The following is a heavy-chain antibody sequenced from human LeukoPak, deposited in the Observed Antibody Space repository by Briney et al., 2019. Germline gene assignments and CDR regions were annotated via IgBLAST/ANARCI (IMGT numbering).Heavy chain of an antibody. J-gene: IGHJ5*02. CDR3: ARVFGGGRGGWFDT. CDR1: GGSISSDD. D-gene: IGHD3-16*01. V-gene: IGHV4-59*01. Sequence: SETLSLTCTVSGGSISSDDWSCIGQPPGKGREGSGGIYYSGSTTYNPSLKSPVTISVHTSTNQFSLNLSSVTAAATAVNYCARVFGGGRGGWFDTWGQGTLVAVSS. CDR2: IYYSGST.